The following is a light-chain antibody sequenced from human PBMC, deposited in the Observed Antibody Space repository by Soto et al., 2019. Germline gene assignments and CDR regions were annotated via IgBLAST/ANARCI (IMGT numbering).Light chain of an antibody. Sequence: DIQLPQSPSSLSASVGASVPISCRASQIIHNYLNWYPQKPGKVTKVLIYAASSLQSGVPSRFSGRGSGTDFTLTISSLQPEEFATYYCKKTYSPQFTVGPGTKVDIK. CDR1: QIIHNY. CDR3: KKTYSPQFT. CDR2: AAS. J-gene: IGKJ3*01. V-gene: IGKV1-39*01.